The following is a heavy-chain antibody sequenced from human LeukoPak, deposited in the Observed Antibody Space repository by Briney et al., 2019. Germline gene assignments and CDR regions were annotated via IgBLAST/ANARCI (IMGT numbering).Heavy chain of an antibody. V-gene: IGHV3-21*01. Sequence: TSGGSLRLSCAASGFTFSSYSMNWVRQAPGKGLEWVSSISSSSSYIYYTDSVKGRFTISRDNAKNSLYLQMNSLRAEDTAVYYCARDRYYDSSGYFRAGDAFDIWGQGTMVTVSS. CDR3: ARDRYYDSSGYFRAGDAFDI. CDR2: ISSSSSYI. CDR1: GFTFSSYS. J-gene: IGHJ3*02. D-gene: IGHD3-22*01.